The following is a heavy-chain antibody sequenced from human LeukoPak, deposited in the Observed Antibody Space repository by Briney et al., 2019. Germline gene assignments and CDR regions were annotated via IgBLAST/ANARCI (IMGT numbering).Heavy chain of an antibody. V-gene: IGHV3-23*01. CDR3: AKEKTTTTSFDY. J-gene: IGHJ4*02. CDR1: GFTFSTYA. D-gene: IGHD4-11*01. CDR2: ISGSGGST. Sequence: VGSLRLSCAASGFTFSTYAMSWVRQAPGKGLEWVSLISGSGGSTYYADSVKGRFTISRDNSKNTLYLQMHSLRAEDTAVYYCAKEKTTTTSFDYWGQGTRVTVSS.